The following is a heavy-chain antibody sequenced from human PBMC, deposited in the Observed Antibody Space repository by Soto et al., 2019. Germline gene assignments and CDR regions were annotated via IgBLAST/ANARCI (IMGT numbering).Heavy chain of an antibody. V-gene: IGHV1-69*06. CDR3: ATSLCWYFEN. CDR1: GGSLNSYS. Sequence: QVQLAQSGAEVKKPGSSVKVSCKASGGSLNSYSISWVRQAPGQCLEWMGGTIPMCGTTHNAQNFKDRVTMAAGKFTNTVQIEQNTLRSDDPALYCCATSLCWYFENWGRGTQVTVSS. CDR2: TIPMCGTT. J-gene: IGHJ4*02. D-gene: IGHD2-21*01.